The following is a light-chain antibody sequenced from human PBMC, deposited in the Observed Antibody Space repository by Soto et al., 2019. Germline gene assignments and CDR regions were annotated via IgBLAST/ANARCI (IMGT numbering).Light chain of an antibody. Sequence: EIVLTQSPATLSLSPGERATLSCRASQSVSSYLAWYQQKPGQAPRLLIYDASNRATGIPARFSGSGSGTEFTLTISGLQSEDFAVYYCQQYENWPGFGGGTKVDIK. CDR3: QQYENWPG. CDR1: QSVSSY. J-gene: IGKJ4*01. V-gene: IGKV3-11*01. CDR2: DAS.